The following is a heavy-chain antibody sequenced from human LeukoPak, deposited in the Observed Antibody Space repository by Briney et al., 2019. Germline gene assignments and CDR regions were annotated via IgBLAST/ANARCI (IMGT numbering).Heavy chain of an antibody. J-gene: IGHJ4*02. D-gene: IGHD5-12*01. CDR1: GFTFSSYS. CDR2: ISSSSSYI. V-gene: IGHV3-21*01. CDR3: ARGIPNGEATRY. Sequence: GGSLRLSCAASGFTFSSYSMNWVRQAPGKGLEWGSSISSSSSYIYYADSVKGRFTISRDNAKNSLYLQMNSLRAEDTAVYYCARGIPNGEATRYWGQGTLVTVS.